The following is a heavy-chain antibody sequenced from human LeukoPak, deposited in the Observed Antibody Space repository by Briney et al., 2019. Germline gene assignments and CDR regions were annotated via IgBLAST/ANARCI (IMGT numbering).Heavy chain of an antibody. Sequence: GGSLRLSCSASGFTFSNYVKHWVRQAPGKGPECVSGISTAGGTTNYADSVKDRFTVSRDNSKNTLYLQMTRLTTDDTAVYYCVRRDSSGLYDHWGQGTLVTISS. J-gene: IGHJ5*02. V-gene: IGHV3-64D*06. CDR3: VRRDSSGLYDH. D-gene: IGHD6-19*01. CDR1: GFTFSNYV. CDR2: ISTAGGTT.